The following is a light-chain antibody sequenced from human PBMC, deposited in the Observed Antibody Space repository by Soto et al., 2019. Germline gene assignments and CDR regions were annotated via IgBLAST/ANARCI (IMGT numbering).Light chain of an antibody. J-gene: IGKJ4*01. CDR1: QSVLYSSNNKNY. CDR2: WAS. CDR3: QQYYDSPLT. Sequence: DIVMTQSPDSLAVSLGERATINCKSSQSVLYSSNNKNYLTWYQQKPGQPPKLLISWASTRESGVPERFSGSVSGTDFTLTISSLQAEEVAVYYCQQYYDSPLTFGGGTKVEIK. V-gene: IGKV4-1*01.